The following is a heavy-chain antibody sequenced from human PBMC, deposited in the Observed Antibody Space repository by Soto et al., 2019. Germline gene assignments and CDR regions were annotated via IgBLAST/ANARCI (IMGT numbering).Heavy chain of an antibody. J-gene: IGHJ5*02. CDR2: ISYDGSNK. Sequence: QVQLVESGGGVVQPGRSLRLSCAASGFTFSSYAMQWVRQAPGKGLEWVAVISYDGSNKYYADSVKGRFTISRDNSKNTLYLPMNSLRAEDTAVYYCSRVRSRRFDPWGQGNLVTGSS. CDR1: GFTFSSYA. V-gene: IGHV3-30-3*01. CDR3: SRVRSRRFDP.